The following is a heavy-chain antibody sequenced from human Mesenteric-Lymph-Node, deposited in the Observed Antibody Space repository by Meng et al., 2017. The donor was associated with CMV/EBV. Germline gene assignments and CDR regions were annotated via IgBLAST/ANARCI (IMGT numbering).Heavy chain of an antibody. J-gene: IGHJ4*02. CDR3: TREVSSSSSRCFDH. D-gene: IGHD6-6*01. CDR2: ISSDGRAT. V-gene: IGHV3-74*01. Sequence: GGSLRLSCEASGFIISSYWIHWVRQAPGKGLVWVSRISSDGRATTYADSVKGRFTISRDNAENTLYLQMNSLRVEDTAVYYCTREVSSSSSRCFDHWGQGTLVTVSS. CDR1: GFIISSYW.